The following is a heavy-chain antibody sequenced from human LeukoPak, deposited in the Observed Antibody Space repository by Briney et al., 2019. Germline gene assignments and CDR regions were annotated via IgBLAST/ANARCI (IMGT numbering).Heavy chain of an antibody. CDR3: ARETRSSQAPYFFDF. CDR2: MSSDGGHK. CDR1: GFTFSSYA. J-gene: IGHJ4*02. V-gene: IGHV3-30-3*01. Sequence: GGSLRLSCAASGFTFSSYAMHWVRQAPGKGLEWVAVMSSDGGHKYYADSVKGRFTISRDNSKTTLFLQMNSLRGEDTAAYYCARETRSSQAPYFFDFWGQGTLVTVSS. D-gene: IGHD6-13*01.